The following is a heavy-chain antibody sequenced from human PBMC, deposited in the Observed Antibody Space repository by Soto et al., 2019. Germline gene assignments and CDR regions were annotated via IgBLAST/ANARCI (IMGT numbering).Heavy chain of an antibody. Sequence: GGSLRLSCTASGFIFDEYAMTWVRQAPGKGLEWVGFIRSKSYGGTTEYAASVKGRFTISRDDSKTIAYLQMNSLKTEDTGVYFCARLDYYDRSGSYSGMDVWGQGTTVTVT. J-gene: IGHJ6*02. CDR1: GFIFDEYA. CDR2: IRSKSYGGTT. CDR3: ARLDYYDRSGSYSGMDV. V-gene: IGHV3-49*04. D-gene: IGHD3-22*01.